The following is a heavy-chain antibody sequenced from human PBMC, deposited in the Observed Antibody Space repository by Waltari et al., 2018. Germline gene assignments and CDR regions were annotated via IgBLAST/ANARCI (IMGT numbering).Heavy chain of an antibody. CDR2: ISGSGGST. V-gene: IGHV3-23*04. Sequence: EVQLVESGGGLVQPGGSLRLSCAASGFTFSSYAMSWVRQAPGKGLEWVSAISGSGGSTYYADSVKGRFTISRDNSKNTLYLQMNSLRAEDTAVYYCAKDFAGGGAAAVIDAFDIWGQGTMVTVSS. D-gene: IGHD6-13*01. CDR1: GFTFSSYA. J-gene: IGHJ3*02. CDR3: AKDFAGGGAAAVIDAFDI.